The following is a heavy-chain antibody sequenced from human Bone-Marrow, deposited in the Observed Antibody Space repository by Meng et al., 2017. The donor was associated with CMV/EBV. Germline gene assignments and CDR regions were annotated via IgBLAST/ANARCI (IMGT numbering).Heavy chain of an antibody. Sequence: QVQLVQSGAEVKKPGSSVKVPCKASGGTFSSYAISWVRRAPGQGLEWMGGIIPIFGTANYAQKFQGRVTITADESTSTAYMELSSLRSEDTAVYYCARDPGSRYSSSHLFDYWGQGTLVTVSS. CDR1: GGTFSSYA. J-gene: IGHJ4*02. CDR2: IIPIFGTA. CDR3: ARDPGSRYSSSHLFDY. V-gene: IGHV1-69*01. D-gene: IGHD6-6*01.